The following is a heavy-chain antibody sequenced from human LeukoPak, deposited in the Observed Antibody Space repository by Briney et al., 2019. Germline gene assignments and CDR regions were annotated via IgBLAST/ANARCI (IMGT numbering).Heavy chain of an antibody. J-gene: IGHJ6*02. V-gene: IGHV4-59*01. D-gene: IGHD6-6*01. CDR1: GGSISSYY. CDR2: IYYSGST. Sequence: SETLSLTCTVSGGSISSYYWSWIRQPPGKGLEWIGYIYYSGSTNYNPSLKSRVTISVDTSKNQFSLKLSSVTAADTAVYYCARDHSSSSSYYYYSMDVWGQGTTVTVSS. CDR3: ARDHSSSSSYYYYSMDV.